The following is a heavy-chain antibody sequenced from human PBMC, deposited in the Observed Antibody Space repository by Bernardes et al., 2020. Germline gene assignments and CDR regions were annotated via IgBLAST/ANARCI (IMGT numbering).Heavy chain of an antibody. D-gene: IGHD3-16*01. V-gene: IGHV3-23*01. J-gene: IGHJ4*02. CDR3: VKGGGNYDFDK. CDR2: ISSSGATT. CDR1: GFTFSNYG. Sequence: GGSLRLSCAASGFTFSNYGMRWVRQAPGKGLEWVSAISSSGATTYFADSVKGRFTFSRDNSKNTLYLQMNSLRAEDTAVYYCVKGGGNYDFDKWGQGTLVTVSS.